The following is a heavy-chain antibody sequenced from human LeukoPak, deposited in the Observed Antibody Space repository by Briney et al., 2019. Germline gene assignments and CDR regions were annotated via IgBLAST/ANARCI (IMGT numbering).Heavy chain of an antibody. J-gene: IGHJ4*02. V-gene: IGHV1-69*13. CDR2: ITPIFGTA. CDR3: AREWGLESSGYYYAY. D-gene: IGHD3-22*01. Sequence: SVKVSCKASGGTFTRFTISWVRQAPGQGFEWMGGITPIFGTANFAQKFQGRVSITADESTSTAFMELSSLRSEDTAVYYCAREWGLESSGYYYAYWGQGTLVTVSS. CDR1: GGTFTRFT.